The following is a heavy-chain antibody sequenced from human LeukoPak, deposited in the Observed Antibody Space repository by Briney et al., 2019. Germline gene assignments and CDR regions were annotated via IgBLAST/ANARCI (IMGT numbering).Heavy chain of an antibody. V-gene: IGHV3-23*05. J-gene: IGHJ4*02. Sequence: PGGSLRLSCAASGFTFSSYAMNWVRQAPGKGLEWVSIIYTSGGAYHADSVKGRFTAFRDNSKNTVYLQMNNLRVEDTAVYYCARRHDYWGQGTLVTVS. CDR1: GFTFSSYA. CDR3: ARRHDY. CDR2: IYTSGGA.